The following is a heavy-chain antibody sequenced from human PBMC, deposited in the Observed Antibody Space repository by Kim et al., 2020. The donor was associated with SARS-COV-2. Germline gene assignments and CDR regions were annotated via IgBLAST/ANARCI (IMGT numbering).Heavy chain of an antibody. CDR2: ISYDGSNK. Sequence: GGSLRLSCAASGFTFSSYAMHWVRQAPGKGLEWVAVISYDGSNKYYADSVKGRFTISRDNSKNTLYLQMNSLRAEDTAVYYCARGGGEWFGEYPFDYWGQGTLVTVSS. V-gene: IGHV3-30*04. D-gene: IGHD3-10*01. J-gene: IGHJ4*02. CDR3: ARGGGEWFGEYPFDY. CDR1: GFTFSSYA.